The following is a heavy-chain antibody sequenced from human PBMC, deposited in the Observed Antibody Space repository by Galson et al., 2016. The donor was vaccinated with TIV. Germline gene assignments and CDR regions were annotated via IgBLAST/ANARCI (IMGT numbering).Heavy chain of an antibody. Sequence: SLRLSCAASGFTFSSYGMHWVRQAPGKGLEWVAVTLYDGTKKFYADSVKGRFTISKDNSKNTVSLEMNSLRLEDTAVYYCARDPRIYGDSFWAYFAYWGREPCSPSPQ. CDR1: GFTFSSYG. J-gene: IGHJ4*02. CDR3: ARDPRIYGDSFWAYFAY. CDR2: TLYDGTKK. V-gene: IGHV3-30*03. D-gene: IGHD3-16*01.